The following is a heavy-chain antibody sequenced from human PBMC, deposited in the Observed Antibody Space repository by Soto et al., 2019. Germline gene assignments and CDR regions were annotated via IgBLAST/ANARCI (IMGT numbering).Heavy chain of an antibody. CDR2: MWHDGSNK. V-gene: IGHV3-33*01. Sequence: QLGGSLRLSCAASGFTFSSYGMHWVRQAPGKGLEWVAVMWHDGSNKYYGDSVRGRFTISRDNSKNTLHLQMSGLRAEDTAVYYCARDYRSGPAAPGTVDYWGQGTLVTVSS. D-gene: IGHD6-13*01. CDR1: GFTFSSYG. J-gene: IGHJ4*02. CDR3: ARDYRSGPAAPGTVDY.